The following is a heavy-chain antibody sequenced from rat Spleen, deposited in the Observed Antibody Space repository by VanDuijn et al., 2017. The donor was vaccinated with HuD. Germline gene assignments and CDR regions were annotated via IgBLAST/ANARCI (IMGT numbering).Heavy chain of an antibody. V-gene: IGHV5-25*01. D-gene: IGHD3-1*01. CDR1: GFTFSNYY. CDR2: ISPSGVT. J-gene: IGHJ3*01. CDR3: ARQRGPSWFAY. Sequence: EVQLVESGGGLVQPGRSMKLSCAASGFTFSNYYMAWVRQAPTKGLEWVASISPSGVTYYRDSVKGRFTVSRENAESTLYLLMDSLRSEDTATYYCARQRGPSWFAYWGQGTLVTVSS.